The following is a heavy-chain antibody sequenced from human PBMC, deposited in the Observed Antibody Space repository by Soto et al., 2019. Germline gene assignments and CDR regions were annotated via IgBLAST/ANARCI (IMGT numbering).Heavy chain of an antibody. V-gene: IGHV3-74*01. J-gene: IGHJ4*02. CDR3: VRDSHGDY. CDR1: GFNFISYW. Sequence: EVQLVESGGGLVQPGGSLRLSCAASGFNFISYWMQWVRHAPGKGLEWVSRIDGDEDSTTNYADSVKGRFTISRDNVKNTLYLEMNSLRAEDTAVYYCVRDSHGDYWGQGTLVTVSS. CDR2: IDGDEDSTT.